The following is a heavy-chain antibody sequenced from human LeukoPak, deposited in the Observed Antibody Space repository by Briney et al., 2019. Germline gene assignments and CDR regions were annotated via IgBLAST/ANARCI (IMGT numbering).Heavy chain of an antibody. CDR3: ARVRSGYYTDYYYGMDV. Sequence: GGSLRLSCAASGFIFSNYALHWVRQAPGKGLEWVALTSYEGTNKYYADSVKGRFTISRDNSKSKLYLQMNSLKTEDTAVYYCARVRSGYYTDYYYGMDVWGQGTTVTVSS. D-gene: IGHD3-3*01. CDR2: TSYEGTNK. CDR1: GFIFSNYA. J-gene: IGHJ6*02. V-gene: IGHV3-30-3*01.